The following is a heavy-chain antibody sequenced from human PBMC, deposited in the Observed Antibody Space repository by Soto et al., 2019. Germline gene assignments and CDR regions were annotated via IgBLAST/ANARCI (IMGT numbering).Heavy chain of an antibody. V-gene: IGHV3-23*01. CDR3: AKGAIAAMGTFDY. CDR2: LTGSGHTT. CDR1: GFTFSTYA. D-gene: IGHD5-18*01. Sequence: EVQLLESGGGLVQPGGSLRLSCAASGFTFSTYAMSWVRQAPGRGLEWVSSLTGSGHTTYYADSVNGRFTISRDNSKNTLYLQMNSLRADDLALSYCAKGAIAAMGTFDYWGQGTLVTVSS. J-gene: IGHJ4*02.